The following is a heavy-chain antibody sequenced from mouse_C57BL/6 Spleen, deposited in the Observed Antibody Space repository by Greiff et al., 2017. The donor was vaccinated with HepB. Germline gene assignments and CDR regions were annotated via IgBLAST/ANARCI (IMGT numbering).Heavy chain of an antibody. CDR2: ISYDGSN. D-gene: IGHD3-3*01. V-gene: IGHV3-6*01. CDR1: GYSITSGYY. CDR3: ARGGTLYAMDY. Sequence: EVQLQESGPGLVKPSQSLSLTCSVTGYSITSGYYWNWIRQFPGNKLEWMGYISYDGSNNYNPSLKNRISITRDTSKNQFFLKLNPVTTASTATYCCARGGTLYAMDYWGQGTSVTVSS. J-gene: IGHJ4*01.